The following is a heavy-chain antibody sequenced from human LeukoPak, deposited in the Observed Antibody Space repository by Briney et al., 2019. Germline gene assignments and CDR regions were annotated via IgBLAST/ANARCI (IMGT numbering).Heavy chain of an antibody. CDR2: INHSGST. CDR1: GGSFSGYY. V-gene: IGHV4-34*01. J-gene: IGHJ4*02. Sequence: SETLSLTCAVYGGSFSGYYWSWIRQPPGKGLEWIGEINHSGSTNYNPSLKSRVTISVDTSENQFSLKLSSVTAADTAVYYCARGVLRYYDFWSGYQYYFDYWGQGTLVTVSS. D-gene: IGHD3-3*01. CDR3: ARGVLRYYDFWSGYQYYFDY.